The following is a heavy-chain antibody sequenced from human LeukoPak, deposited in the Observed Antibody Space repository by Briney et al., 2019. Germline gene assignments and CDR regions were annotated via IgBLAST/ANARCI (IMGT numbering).Heavy chain of an antibody. CDR2: IYYSGST. Sequence: SETLSLTCTVSGGSISSGGYFWSWIRQHPGKGLEWIGYIYYSGSTYYNPSLKSRVTISVDTSKNQFSLKLSSVTAADTAVYYCANATIRAVPSAYFDYWGQGALVTVSS. CDR3: ANATIRAVPSAYFDY. CDR1: GGSISSGGYF. D-gene: IGHD1-26*01. V-gene: IGHV4-31*03. J-gene: IGHJ4*02.